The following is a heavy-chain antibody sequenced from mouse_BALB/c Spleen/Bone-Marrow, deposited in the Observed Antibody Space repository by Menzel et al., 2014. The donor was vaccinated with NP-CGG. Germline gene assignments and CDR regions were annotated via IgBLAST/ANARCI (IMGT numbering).Heavy chain of an antibody. CDR1: GYAFTNYL. Sequence: VNVVESGTDLVRPGTSVKVSCKASGYAFTNYLIEWIKQRPGQGLEWIGVINPGSGGINYNERFKGKATLTADKSSSTAYMQLSSLTSDDSAVYFCARSIYDGYSEAMDYWGQGTSVTVSS. V-gene: IGHV1-54*03. CDR3: ARSIYDGYSEAMDY. CDR2: INPGSGGI. J-gene: IGHJ4*01. D-gene: IGHD2-3*01.